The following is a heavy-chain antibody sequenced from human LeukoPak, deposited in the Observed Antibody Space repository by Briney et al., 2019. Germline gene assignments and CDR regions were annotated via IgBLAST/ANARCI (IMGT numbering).Heavy chain of an antibody. CDR1: GFTFSSYS. V-gene: IGHV3-48*02. D-gene: IGHD3-16*01. CDR3: ARVNPGLRYFGY. Sequence: GGSLRLSCAASGFTFSSYSMSWVRQAPGKGLEWISYISSSSSTIYYAHSVKGRFPITRENAKNSLHLQMSRLRDEDRAVYYCARVNPGLRYFGYWGQGGQVTVSS. J-gene: IGHJ4*02. CDR2: ISSSSSTI.